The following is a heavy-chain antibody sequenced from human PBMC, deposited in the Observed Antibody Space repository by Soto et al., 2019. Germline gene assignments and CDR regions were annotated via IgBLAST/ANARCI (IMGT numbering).Heavy chain of an antibody. CDR1: DGSMNSDSSY. J-gene: IGHJ4*02. CDR2: INHSGST. CDR3: ARLGGYVSVGYYYLWDS. V-gene: IGHV4-39*01. Sequence: SETLSLTCRVSDGSMNSDSSYWGWIRQPPGKGLEGIGVINHSGSTYHNLSLKGRVTMSVDASRNQFSLKLTSMTAADTAVYYCARLGGYVSVGYYYLWDSWGQGTLVTVSS. D-gene: IGHD3-22*01.